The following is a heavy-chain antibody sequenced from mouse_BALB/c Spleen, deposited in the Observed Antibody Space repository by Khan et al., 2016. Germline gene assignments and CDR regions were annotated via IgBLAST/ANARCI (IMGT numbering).Heavy chain of an antibody. J-gene: IGHJ2*01. CDR1: GYSITSGYR. CDR3: ASPHYYGSDY. D-gene: IGHD1-1*01. V-gene: IGHV3-1*02. Sequence: EVQLQESGPDLVKPSQSLSLTCTVTGYSITSGYRWHWIRQFPGNKLEWMGYIHYNGSTNYNPSLKSRISITRDTSKNQVFLQLNSVTTEDTATYDCASPHYYGSDYWGQGTTLTVSS. CDR2: IHYNGST.